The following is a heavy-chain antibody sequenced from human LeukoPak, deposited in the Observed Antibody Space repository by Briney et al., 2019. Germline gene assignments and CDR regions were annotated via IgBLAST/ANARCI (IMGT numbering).Heavy chain of an antibody. CDR3: ARAYYDFWSGYYSLFDY. J-gene: IGHJ4*02. CDR1: GYTFTSYD. D-gene: IGHD3-3*01. V-gene: IGHV1-8*03. CDR2: MNPNSGNT. Sequence: ASVKVSCKASGYTFTSYDINWVRQATGQGLEWMGWMNPNSGNTGYAQKFQGRVTITRNTSISTAYMELSSLRSEDTAVYYCARAYYDFWSGYYSLFDYWGQGTLVTVSS.